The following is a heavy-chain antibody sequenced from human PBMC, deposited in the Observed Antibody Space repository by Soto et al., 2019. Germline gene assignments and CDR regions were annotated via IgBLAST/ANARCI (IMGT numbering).Heavy chain of an antibody. J-gene: IGHJ4*02. CDR1: GFTFSSYG. CDR3: SKGSTAMTDFDY. V-gene: IGHV3-30*18. CDR2: ISYDGSNK. Sequence: QVQLVESGGGVVQPGRSLRLSCAASGFTFSSYGMHWVRQAPGKGLEWVAVISYDGSNKYYADSVKGRFTISRDNSKNTLYLQMKSLRAEDTAVYYWSKGSTAMTDFDYWGQGTLVTVSS. D-gene: IGHD5-18*01.